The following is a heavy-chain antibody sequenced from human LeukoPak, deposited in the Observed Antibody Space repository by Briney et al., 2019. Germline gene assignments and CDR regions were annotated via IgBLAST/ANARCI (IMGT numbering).Heavy chain of an antibody. V-gene: IGHV1-8*03. D-gene: IGHD6-19*01. CDR1: GYTFTSYD. CDR3: ARERSGAVADAFDI. Sequence: ASVKVSCKASGYTFTSYDINWVRQATGQGLEWMGWMNPNSGNTGYAQKFQGRVTITRNTSISTAYMELSSLRSEDTAVYYCARERSGAVADAFDIWGQGTMVTVSS. J-gene: IGHJ3*02. CDR2: MNPNSGNT.